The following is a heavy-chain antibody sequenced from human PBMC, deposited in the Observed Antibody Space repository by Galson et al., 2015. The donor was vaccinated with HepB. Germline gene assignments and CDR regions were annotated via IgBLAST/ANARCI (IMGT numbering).Heavy chain of an antibody. Sequence: SVKVSCKASGYTFTGYYMHWVRQAPGQGLEWMGWINPNSGGTNYAQKFQGRVTMTRDTSISTAYMELSRLRSDDTAVYYCARERVLRFLEWSTQALAYWGQGTLVTVSS. D-gene: IGHD3-3*01. CDR2: INPNSGGT. J-gene: IGHJ4*02. CDR1: GYTFTGYY. CDR3: ARERVLRFLEWSTQALAY. V-gene: IGHV1-2*02.